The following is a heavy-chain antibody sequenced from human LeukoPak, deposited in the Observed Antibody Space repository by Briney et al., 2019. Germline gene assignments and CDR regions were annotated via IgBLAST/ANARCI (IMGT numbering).Heavy chain of an antibody. CDR3: AKLGGPYNWDYTGLNYMDV. J-gene: IGHJ6*03. CDR1: GFTFSNYA. D-gene: IGHD1-7*01. CDR2: ISGSAVNT. Sequence: HPGGPLRLPCAASGFTFSNYAMTWARQAPGKGLEWVSGISGSAVNTYYADSVKGRFTISRDNSKSTLYLQMNSLRAEDTAVYYCAKLGGPYNWDYTGLNYMDVWGKGTTFTVSS. V-gene: IGHV3-23*01.